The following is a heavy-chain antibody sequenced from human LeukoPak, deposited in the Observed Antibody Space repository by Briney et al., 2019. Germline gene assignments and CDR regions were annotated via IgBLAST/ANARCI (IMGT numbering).Heavy chain of an antibody. CDR2: IYYSGST. D-gene: IGHD2-15*01. Sequence: PSETLSLTCTVSGGSISSSSYYWGWIRQPPGKGLEWIVSIYYSGSTYSNPSLKSRVTISVDTSKNQFSLELRSVTAADTAVYYCVRVGRVAVGYNWFDPWGQETLVTVSS. CDR1: GGSISSSSYY. V-gene: IGHV4-39*01. CDR3: VRVGRVAVGYNWFDP. J-gene: IGHJ5*02.